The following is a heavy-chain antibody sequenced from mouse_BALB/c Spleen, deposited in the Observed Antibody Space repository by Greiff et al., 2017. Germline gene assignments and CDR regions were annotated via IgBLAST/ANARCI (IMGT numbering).Heavy chain of an antibody. V-gene: IGHV5-17*02. CDR2: ISSGSSTI. Sequence: EVQRVESGGGLVQPGGSRKLSCAASGFTFSSFGMHWVRQAPEKGLEWVAYISSGSSTIYYADTVKGRFTISRDNPKNTLFLQMTSLRSEDTAMYYCARSPRYYFDYWGQGTTLTVSS. CDR1: GFTFSSFG. J-gene: IGHJ2*01. CDR3: ARSPRYYFDY.